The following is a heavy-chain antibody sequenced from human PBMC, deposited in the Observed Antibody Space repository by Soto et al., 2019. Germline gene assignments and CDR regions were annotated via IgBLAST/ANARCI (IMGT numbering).Heavy chain of an antibody. CDR3: ARDRGPSSGYYPYWFDP. CDR2: IIPIFGTA. V-gene: IGHV1-69*12. CDR1: GGTFSSYA. Sequence: QVQLVQSGAEVKKPGSSVKVSCKDSGGTFSSYAISWVRQAPGQGLEWTGEIIPIFGTANSAQKFQGRVTITADESTSTAYMELSSLRSEDTAVYYCARDRGPSSGYYPYWFDPWGQGTLVTVSS. D-gene: IGHD3-22*01. J-gene: IGHJ5*02.